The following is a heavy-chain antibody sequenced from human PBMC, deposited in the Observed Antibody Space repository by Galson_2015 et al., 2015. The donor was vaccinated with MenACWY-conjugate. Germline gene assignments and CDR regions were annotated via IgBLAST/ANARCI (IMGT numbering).Heavy chain of an antibody. D-gene: IGHD5-12*01. Sequence: IRQHPGKGLEWIGYIYSSGSTYYNPSLKSRVTISVDTSKNQFSLKLSSVTAADTAVYYCARLLQTYSGYAQYYFDYWGQGTLVTVSS. CDR3: ARLLQTYSGYAQYYFDY. V-gene: IGHV4-31*02. J-gene: IGHJ4*02. CDR2: IYSSGST.